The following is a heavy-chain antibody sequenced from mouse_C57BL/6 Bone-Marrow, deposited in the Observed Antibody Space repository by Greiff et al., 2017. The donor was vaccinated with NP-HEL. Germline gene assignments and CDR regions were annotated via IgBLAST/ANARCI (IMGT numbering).Heavy chain of an antibody. CDR2: IYPGDGDT. CDR1: GYAFSSSW. Sequence: QVQLQQSGPELVKPGASVKISCKASGYAFSSSWMNWVKQRPGQGLEWIGRIYPGDGDTNYNGKFKGKATLTADKSSSTAYMQLSSLTSEDSAVYFCARGGITTVVNFDYWGQGTTLTVSS. D-gene: IGHD1-1*01. J-gene: IGHJ2*01. CDR3: ARGGITTVVNFDY. V-gene: IGHV1-82*01.